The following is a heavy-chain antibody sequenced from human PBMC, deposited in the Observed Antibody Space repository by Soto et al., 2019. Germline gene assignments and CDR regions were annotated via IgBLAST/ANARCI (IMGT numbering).Heavy chain of an antibody. V-gene: IGHV1-3*04. CDR1: GNTFIRHA. J-gene: IGHJ4*02. D-gene: IGHD3-10*01. CDR3: ARDCHFGSGTYYYFDY. CDR2: INTGNGNT. Sequence: GASVKVSCKASGNTFIRHAMHWVRQAPGHRLEWMGWINTGNGNTKYSQKFQGRVTITWDTSANTAYMDLSRLTSEDTAVYYCARDCHFGSGTYYYFDYWGQGTLVTVSS.